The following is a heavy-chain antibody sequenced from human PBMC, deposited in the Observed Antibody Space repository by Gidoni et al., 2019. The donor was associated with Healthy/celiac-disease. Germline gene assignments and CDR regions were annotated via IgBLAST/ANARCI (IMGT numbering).Heavy chain of an antibody. J-gene: IGHJ4*02. Sequence: EVQLLESGGGLVQPGGSTRLSCAASGFTVSSYAMSWVRRAQGKGVEWVPPFGGSVGTTYYADSVKGRFTISRDYSKNTLYLQMNSLRAEDTAVYYCAKDAWGWELLTTFDYWGQGTLVTVSS. D-gene: IGHD1-26*01. V-gene: IGHV3-23*01. CDR2: FGGSVGTT. CDR1: GFTVSSYA. CDR3: AKDAWGWELLTTFDY.